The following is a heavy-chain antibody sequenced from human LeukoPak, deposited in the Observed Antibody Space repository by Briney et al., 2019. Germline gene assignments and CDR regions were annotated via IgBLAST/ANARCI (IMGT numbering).Heavy chain of an antibody. D-gene: IGHD3-9*01. CDR2: IGASGGST. Sequence: GGSLRLSCATSGFTFSSYAMSWVRQAPGKGLEWVSGIGASGGSTYYADSVKGRFTIPRDNSKNTLYLQMNSLRTEDTAVYYCAKAEGYDILTGLDYWGQGTLVTVSS. CDR1: GFTFSSYA. J-gene: IGHJ4*02. CDR3: AKAEGYDILTGLDY. V-gene: IGHV3-23*01.